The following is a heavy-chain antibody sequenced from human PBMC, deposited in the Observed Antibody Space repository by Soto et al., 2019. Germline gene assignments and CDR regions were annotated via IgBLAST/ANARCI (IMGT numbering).Heavy chain of an antibody. V-gene: IGHV1-69*01. Sequence: QVHLVQSGAEVKKPGSSVKVSCKTSGGSFNNYAVSWVRQAPGQGLEWMGGLIANFDTPNYAQKFQDRVTIIADESTSTVYMELRSLRSNDTAVYYCAVAMVREILIFESSGMHVWGQGTTVIVSS. J-gene: IGHJ6*02. CDR1: GGSFNNYA. D-gene: IGHD3-10*01. CDR3: AVAMVREILIFESSGMHV. CDR2: LIANFDTP.